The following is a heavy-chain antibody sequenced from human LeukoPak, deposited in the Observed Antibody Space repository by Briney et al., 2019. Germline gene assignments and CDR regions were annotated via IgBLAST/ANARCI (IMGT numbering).Heavy chain of an antibody. V-gene: IGHV3-53*01. D-gene: IGHD2/OR15-2a*01. CDR2: MYVGGNT. J-gene: IGHJ3*02. Sequence: GGSLRLSCGASGFTVSSNYMSWVRQAPGKGLEWVSVMYVGGNTNYADSVKGRFTISRDNSKNTVFLQMNSLRADDTAVYYCAKDSMEHPGGDAFDIWGQGTMVTVSS. CDR1: GFTVSSNY. CDR3: AKDSMEHPGGDAFDI.